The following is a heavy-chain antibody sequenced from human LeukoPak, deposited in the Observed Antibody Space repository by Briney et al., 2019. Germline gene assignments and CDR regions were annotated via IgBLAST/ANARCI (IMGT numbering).Heavy chain of an antibody. V-gene: IGHV4-59*01. D-gene: IGHD6-13*01. CDR2: IYYSGST. Sequence: PSETLSLTCTVSGGSISSYYWSWIRQPPGKGLEWIGYIYYSGSTNYNPSLKSRVTISVDTSKNQFSLKLSSVTAADTAVYYCARDWRESIAAVGTIYYYYYGMDVWGQGTTVTVSS. CDR3: ARDWRESIAAVGTIYYYYYGMDV. CDR1: GGSISSYY. J-gene: IGHJ6*02.